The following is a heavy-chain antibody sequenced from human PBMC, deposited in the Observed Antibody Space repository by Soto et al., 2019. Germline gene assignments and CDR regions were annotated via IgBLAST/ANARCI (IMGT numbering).Heavy chain of an antibody. V-gene: IGHV4-61*08. CDR2: IYYTETT. D-gene: IGHD3-10*01. CDR1: GSSVISGEWY. J-gene: IGHJ6*01. Sequence: SEPLSLPCPVSGSSVISGEWYWSWIRQSPGKGLEWIGYIYYTETTNYNPSLRGRATISLDRPNNQFSLQLSSVTDADTAQYYCAKSGANFRYYHYGLDVWRRGTTGIV. CDR3: AKSGANFRYYHYGLDV.